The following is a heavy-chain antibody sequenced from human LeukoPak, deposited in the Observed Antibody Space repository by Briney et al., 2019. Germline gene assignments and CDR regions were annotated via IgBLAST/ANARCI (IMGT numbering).Heavy chain of an antibody. D-gene: IGHD3-10*01. CDR3: ARAASGSFLREGFDT. J-gene: IGHJ5*02. Sequence: GASVKVSCKASGYTFTGYYMHWVRQAPGQGLEWMGWMNGGTGNTGYAQKFQGRVTFNRDTSIDTAHMELSSLRSDDTAIYYCARAASGSFLREGFDTWGQGTLVTVSS. CDR2: MNGGTGNT. V-gene: IGHV1-8*03. CDR1: GYTFTGYY.